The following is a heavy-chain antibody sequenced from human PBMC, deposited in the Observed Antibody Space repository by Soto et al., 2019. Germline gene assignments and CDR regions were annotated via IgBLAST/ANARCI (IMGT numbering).Heavy chain of an antibody. Sequence: GGSLRLSCAASGFTFSSYEMNWVRQAPGKGLEWVSYISSSGSTIYYADSVKGRFTISRDNAKNSLYLQMNSLRAEDTAVYYCASGFETPHSSVGDYWGQGTLVTVSS. CDR2: ISSSGSTI. CDR3: ASGFETPHSSVGDY. CDR1: GFTFSSYE. J-gene: IGHJ4*02. V-gene: IGHV3-48*03. D-gene: IGHD6-6*01.